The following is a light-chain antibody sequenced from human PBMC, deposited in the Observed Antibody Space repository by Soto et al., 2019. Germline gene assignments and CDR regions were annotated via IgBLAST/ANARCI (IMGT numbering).Light chain of an antibody. CDR1: QGISNH. CDR2: AAS. Sequence: DIQMTQSQSSLSASVGDRVTITCRASQGISNHLAWYQQKQGKVPKLMIYAASAVQSGVPSRFSGSGSVTDFPLAISSLQPEDVATYYCQQYNSAHLSPFGPGTKVD. J-gene: IGKJ3*01. CDR3: QQYNSAHLSP. V-gene: IGKV1-27*01.